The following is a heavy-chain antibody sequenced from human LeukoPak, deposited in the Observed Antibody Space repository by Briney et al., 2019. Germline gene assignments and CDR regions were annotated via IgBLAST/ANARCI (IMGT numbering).Heavy chain of an antibody. CDR2: ISYDGSNK. J-gene: IGHJ4*02. V-gene: IGHV3-30*04. Sequence: PGRSLRLSCAASGFTFSRYAIHWVRQAPGKGLEWVAVISYDGSNKYYADSVKGRFTISSDNSKNTLYLQMYRLRAEDTALYYCARDGNNVVVPALYFDYWGQGTLVTVSS. CDR3: ARDGNNVVVPALYFDY. CDR1: GFTFSRYA. D-gene: IGHD2-2*01.